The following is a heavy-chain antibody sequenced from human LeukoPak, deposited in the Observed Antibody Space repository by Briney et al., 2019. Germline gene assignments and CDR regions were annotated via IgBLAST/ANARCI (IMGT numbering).Heavy chain of an antibody. CDR1: GFTFSSYV. J-gene: IGHJ4*02. D-gene: IGHD3-22*01. CDR2: ISGDGGST. CDR3: AKVDYYDSSGPLDY. V-gene: IGHV3-43*02. Sequence: GGSLRLSCSASGFTFSSYVMHWVRQAPGKGLEWVSLISGDGGSTYYADSVKGRFTISRDNSKNSLYLQMNSLRTEDTALYYCAKVDYYDSSGPLDYWGQGTLVTVSS.